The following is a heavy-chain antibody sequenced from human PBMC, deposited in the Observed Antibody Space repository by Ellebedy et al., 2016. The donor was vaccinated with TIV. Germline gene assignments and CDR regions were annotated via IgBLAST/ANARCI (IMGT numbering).Heavy chain of an antibody. CDR1: GDSMSSSSAA. CDR2: TYYRSQWYS. V-gene: IGHV6-1*01. D-gene: IGHD3-22*01. CDR3: ARVTYYYDSSGSGKFDS. J-gene: IGHJ5*01. Sequence: MPSETLSLTCAISGDSMSSSSAAWNWIRQSPSRGLEWLGRTYYRSQWYSDYAVSVKGRITINADTSTKQFSLHLKSVTPEDTAVYYCARVTYYYDSSGSGKFDSWGQGTLVTVSS.